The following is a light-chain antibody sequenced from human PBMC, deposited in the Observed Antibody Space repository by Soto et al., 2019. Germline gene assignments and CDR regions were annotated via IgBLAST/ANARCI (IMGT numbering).Light chain of an antibody. CDR2: QDS. CDR1: KLGDKY. J-gene: IGLJ2*01. Sequence: SYELTQPPSVSVSPGQTASITCSGDKLGDKYACWYQQKPGQSPVLVIYQDSKRPSGIPERFSGSNSGNTATLTISGTQAMDEADYCCQAWDSSTYGVFGGGTKVTVL. CDR3: QAWDSSTYGV. V-gene: IGLV3-1*01.